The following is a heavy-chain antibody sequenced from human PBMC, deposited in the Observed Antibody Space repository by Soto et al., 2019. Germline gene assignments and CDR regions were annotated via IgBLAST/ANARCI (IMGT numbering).Heavy chain of an antibody. CDR1: GLSLSSYD. Sequence: GFLRLSCAAAGLSLSSYDMRWVRQATGKGLEWVSAIGTSGDTYYPGSVKGRFTISRENAKNSLYLQMNSLRAGDTAVYYCARDLRGEGFDYWSRGTLVTVSA. CDR3: ARDLRGEGFDY. J-gene: IGHJ4*02. CDR2: IGTSGDT. V-gene: IGHV3-13*01.